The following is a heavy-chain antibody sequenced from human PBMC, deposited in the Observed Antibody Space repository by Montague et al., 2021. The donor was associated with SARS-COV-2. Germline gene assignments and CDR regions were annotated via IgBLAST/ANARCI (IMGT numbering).Heavy chain of an antibody. D-gene: IGHD3-10*01. CDR3: ARCRRILLWLWELFSWGDYSCMDV. Sequence: SETLSLTCAVSGGSFSGYYWSWIRQPPGKGLEWIGEINHSGSTNXNPSLKSRVTISVDTSKNQFSLKLSSVTAADTAVYYCARCRRILLWLWELFSWGDYSCMDVWGKGTTVTVSS. CDR1: GGSFSGYY. V-gene: IGHV4-34*01. J-gene: IGHJ6*04. CDR2: INHSGST.